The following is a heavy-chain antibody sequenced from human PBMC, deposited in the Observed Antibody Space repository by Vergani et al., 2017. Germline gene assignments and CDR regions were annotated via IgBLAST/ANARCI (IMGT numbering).Heavy chain of an antibody. Sequence: QVQLQESCPGLVKPSQTLSLTCTVSGGSISSGDYYWSWIRQPPGKGLEWIGYIYYSGSTYYNPSLKSRVTILVDTSKNQFSLKLSSVTAADTAVYYCAKISLDDSSGYYYYYGMDVWGKGTTVTVSS. CDR1: GGSISSGDYY. V-gene: IGHV4-30-4*01. D-gene: IGHD3-22*01. CDR3: AKISLDDSSGYYYYYGMDV. J-gene: IGHJ6*04. CDR2: IYYSGST.